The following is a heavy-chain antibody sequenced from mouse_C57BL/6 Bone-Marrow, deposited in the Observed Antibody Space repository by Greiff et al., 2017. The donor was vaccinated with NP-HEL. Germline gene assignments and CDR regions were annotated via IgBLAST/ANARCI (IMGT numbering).Heavy chain of an antibody. V-gene: IGHV1-64*01. CDR2: IHPNSGST. Sequence: QVQLQQPGAELVKPGASVKLSCKASGYTFTSYWMHWVKQRPGQGLEWIGMIHPNSGSTNYNEKFKSKATLTVDKSSSTAYMQLSSLTSEDSAVYYCAIYYGTPYAMDYWGQGTSVTVSS. J-gene: IGHJ4*01. D-gene: IGHD1-1*01. CDR1: GYTFTSYW. CDR3: AIYYGTPYAMDY.